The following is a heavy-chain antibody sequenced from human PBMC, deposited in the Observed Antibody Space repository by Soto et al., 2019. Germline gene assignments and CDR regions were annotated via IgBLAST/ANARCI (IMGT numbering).Heavy chain of an antibody. CDR2: ISGSGGST. CDR1: GFTFSSYA. Sequence: PGGSLRLSCAASGFTFSSYAMSWVRQAPGKGLEWVSAISGSGGSTYYADSVKGRFTISRDNSKNTLYLQMNSLRAEDTAVYYCAKDGYIIRIFGVVRPYYFDYWGQGTLVTVSS. D-gene: IGHD3-3*01. V-gene: IGHV3-23*01. CDR3: AKDGYIIRIFGVVRPYYFDY. J-gene: IGHJ4*02.